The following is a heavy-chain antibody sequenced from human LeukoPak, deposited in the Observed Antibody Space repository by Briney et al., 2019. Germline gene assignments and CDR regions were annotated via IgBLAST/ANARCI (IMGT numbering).Heavy chain of an antibody. V-gene: IGHV1-46*01. J-gene: IGHJ6*03. D-gene: IGHD6-19*01. CDR2: INPSGGST. Sequence: GASVKVSCKASGYTFTSYYMHWVRQAPGQGLEWMGIINPSGGSTSYAQKFQGRVTMTRDMSTSTVYMELSSLRSEDTAVYYCARDTFLFEQWLVRGYYYYYMDVWGKGTTVTISS. CDR1: GYTFTSYY. CDR3: ARDTFLFEQWLVRGYYYYYMDV.